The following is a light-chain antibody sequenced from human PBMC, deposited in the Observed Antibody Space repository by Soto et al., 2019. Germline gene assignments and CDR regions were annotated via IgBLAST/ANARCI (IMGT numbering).Light chain of an antibody. CDR2: EVS. V-gene: IGLV2-14*01. CDR3: RSYTSTNSRV. J-gene: IGLJ1*01. CDR1: NSDVGGYNY. Sequence: QSVLTQPASVSGSPGQSITISCTGTNSDVGGYNYVSWYQQHPDTVPKLIIFEVSNRPSGVSPRFSGSKSGNTASLTISELQAEDEADYYCRSYTSTNSRVFGTGTKLTVL.